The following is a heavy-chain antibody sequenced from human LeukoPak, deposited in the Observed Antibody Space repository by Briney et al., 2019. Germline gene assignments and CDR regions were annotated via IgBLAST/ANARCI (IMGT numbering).Heavy chain of an antibody. D-gene: IGHD3-10*01. V-gene: IGHV3-15*01. J-gene: IGHJ5*02. CDR3: ARDAFYGSGSYKSRPANRFNWFDP. CDR1: GFTFSKAW. CDR2: IKSKTDGGTT. Sequence: GGSLRLSCAASGFTFSKAWMSWVRQAPGKGLEWVGRIKSKTDGGTTDYAAPVKGRFTISRDDSKNTLYLQMNSLKTEDTAVYYCARDAFYGSGSYKSRPANRFNWFDPWGQGTLVTVSS.